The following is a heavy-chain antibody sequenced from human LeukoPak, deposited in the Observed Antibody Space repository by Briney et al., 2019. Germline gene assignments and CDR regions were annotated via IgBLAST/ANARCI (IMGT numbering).Heavy chain of an antibody. V-gene: IGHV1-46*01. D-gene: IGHD3-22*01. CDR3: ARWGAQRYYYDSSGYYP. CDR1: GDSFTSYY. Sequence: ASVKVSCKASGDSFTSYYMHWVRQAPGQGLEWMGIINPSGGSTSYAQKFQGRVTMTRDMSTSTVYMELSSLRSEDTAVYYCARWGAQRYYYDSSGYYPWGQGTLVTVSS. J-gene: IGHJ5*02. CDR2: INPSGGST.